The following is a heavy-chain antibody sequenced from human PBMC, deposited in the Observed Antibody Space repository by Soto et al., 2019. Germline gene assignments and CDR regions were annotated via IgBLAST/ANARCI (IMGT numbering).Heavy chain of an antibody. CDR2: INPKSGAS. CDR1: GYSCIDYY. J-gene: IGHJ5*02. Sequence: ASVKVSFKAFGYSCIDYYIHWVRQAPGQGLEWMGWINPKSGASNYAQKFQGRVNMTGDTSLSAAYMELSSLTSDDTAVYFCTIKLSQDTWFDPWGQVT. CDR3: TIKLSQDTWFDP. V-gene: IGHV1-2*02.